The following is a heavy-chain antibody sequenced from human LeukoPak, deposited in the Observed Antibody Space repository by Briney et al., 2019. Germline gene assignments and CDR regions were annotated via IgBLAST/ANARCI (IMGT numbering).Heavy chain of an antibody. CDR2: IWYDGSNK. CDR3: ARCQRYYDILTGYNYYYCDMDV. V-gene: IGHV3-33*01. J-gene: IGHJ6*02. D-gene: IGHD3-9*01. Sequence: PGRSLRLSCAASGFTFSSYGMRWVRQAPGKGLEWVALIWYDGSNKYYADSVKGRVTISRDNSKNTMYLQMNSLRAEDTAVYYCARCQRYYDILTGYNYYYCDMDVWGQGTTVTVSS. CDR1: GFTFSSYG.